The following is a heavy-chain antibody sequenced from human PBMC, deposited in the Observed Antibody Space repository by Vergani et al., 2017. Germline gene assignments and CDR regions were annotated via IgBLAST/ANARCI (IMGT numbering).Heavy chain of an antibody. CDR1: GFTFSNYW. V-gene: IGHV3-7*01. Sequence: EVQLVESGGGLVQPGGSLRLSCAASGFTFSNYWMNWVRLTPGKGLEWVANINQDGSEKYYVDSVKGRFTISRDNAKNSLYLQMNSLRAEDTAVYYCARGDRMDVWGQGP. J-gene: IGHJ6*02. CDR2: INQDGSEK. D-gene: IGHD1-14*01. CDR3: ARGDRMDV.